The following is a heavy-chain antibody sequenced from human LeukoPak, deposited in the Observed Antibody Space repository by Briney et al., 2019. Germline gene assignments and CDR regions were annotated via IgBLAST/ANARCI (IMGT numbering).Heavy chain of an antibody. CDR2: INTNTGGT. V-gene: IGHV1-2*05. CDR1: GYTFSDYS. Sequence: ASVKVSCKASGYTFSDYSMHWVRQAPGQGLEWMGRINTNTGGTRYAQKFKGRVTMTRDTSISTAYMELSRLTSDDTVVYYCARERIAAAGSIDVFDIWGQGTMVTVSS. J-gene: IGHJ3*02. D-gene: IGHD6-13*01. CDR3: ARERIAAAGSIDVFDI.